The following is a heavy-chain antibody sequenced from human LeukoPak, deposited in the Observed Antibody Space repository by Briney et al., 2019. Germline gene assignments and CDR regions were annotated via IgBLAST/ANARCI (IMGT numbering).Heavy chain of an antibody. V-gene: IGHV3-48*02. D-gene: IGHD4-23*01. CDR3: ARSPRDYGGNFLHPFDY. J-gene: IGHJ4*02. CDR2: ISSSSSTI. Sequence: PGGSLRLSCAASGFTFSSYSMNWVRQAPGKGLEWVSYISSSSSTIYYADSVKGRFTISRDNAKNSLYLQMNSLRDEDTAVYYCARSPRDYGGNFLHPFDYWGQGTLVTVSS. CDR1: GFTFSSYS.